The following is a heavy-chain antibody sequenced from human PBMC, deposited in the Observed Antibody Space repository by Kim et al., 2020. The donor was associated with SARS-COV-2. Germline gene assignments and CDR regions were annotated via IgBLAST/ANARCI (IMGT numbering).Heavy chain of an antibody. CDR2: IYYSGST. D-gene: IGHD6-13*01. Sequence: SETLSLTCTVSGGSISSGGYYWSWIRQHPGKGLEWIGYIYYSGSTYYNPSLKSRVTISVDTSKNQFSLKLSSVTAADTAVYYCARGRQLAYYYYYGMDVWGQGTTVTVSS. CDR3: ARGRQLAYYYYYGMDV. J-gene: IGHJ6*02. CDR1: GGSISSGGYY. V-gene: IGHV4-31*03.